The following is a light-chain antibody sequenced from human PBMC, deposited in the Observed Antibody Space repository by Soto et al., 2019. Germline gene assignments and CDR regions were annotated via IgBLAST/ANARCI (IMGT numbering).Light chain of an antibody. CDR3: QHYNSYSEA. CDR1: QTISSW. J-gene: IGKJ1*01. CDR2: KAS. Sequence: DIHMTQSPSTLSGSVGDRVTITCRASQTISSWLAWYQQKPGKAPKILIYKASTLKSGVPSRFSGSGSGTEFTLTISRLQPDDFETYYCQHYNSYSEAFGQGTKVDIK. V-gene: IGKV1-5*03.